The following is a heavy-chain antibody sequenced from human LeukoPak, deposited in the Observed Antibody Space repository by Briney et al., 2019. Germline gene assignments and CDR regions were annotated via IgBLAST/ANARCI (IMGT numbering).Heavy chain of an antibody. CDR1: GFTFSSYG. Sequence: GRSLRLSCVASGFTFSSYGMHWVRQAPGKGLEWVAVIWYDGSNKYYADSVKGRFTISRDNSKNTLFLQMNSLRAEDTAVYYCARAPEGGFDPWGQGTLVAVSS. CDR3: ARAPEGGFDP. J-gene: IGHJ5*02. V-gene: IGHV3-33*01. D-gene: IGHD1-26*01. CDR2: IWYDGSNK.